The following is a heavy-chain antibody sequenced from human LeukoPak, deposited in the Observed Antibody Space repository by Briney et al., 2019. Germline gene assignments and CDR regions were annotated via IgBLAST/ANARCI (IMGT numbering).Heavy chain of an antibody. CDR2: IYSGGST. Sequence: RGSLRLSCAASGFTFSSNYMSWVRQAPGKGLEWVSVIYSGGSTYYADSVKGRFTISRDNSKNTLYLQMNSPRAEDTAVYYCAREMYYYDSSGYSHLYFDYWGQGTLVTVSS. CDR1: GFTFSSNY. J-gene: IGHJ4*02. D-gene: IGHD3-22*01. V-gene: IGHV3-66*02. CDR3: AREMYYYDSSGYSHLYFDY.